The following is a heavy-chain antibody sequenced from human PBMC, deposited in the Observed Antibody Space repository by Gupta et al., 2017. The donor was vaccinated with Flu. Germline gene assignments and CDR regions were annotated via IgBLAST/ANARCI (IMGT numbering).Heavy chain of an antibody. CDR1: GFTFSSYS. D-gene: IGHD6-13*01. Sequence: EVQLVESGGGLVKPGGSLRLSCAASGFTFSSYSMNWVRQAPGKGLEWVSSISSSSSYIYYADSVKGRFTISRDNAKNSLYLQMNSLRAEDTAVYYCARAQAAATSLDSQPVPPDDAEYFQHWGQGTLVTVSS. CDR2: ISSSSSYI. V-gene: IGHV3-21*01. J-gene: IGHJ1*01. CDR3: ARAQAAATSLDSQPVPPDDAEYFQH.